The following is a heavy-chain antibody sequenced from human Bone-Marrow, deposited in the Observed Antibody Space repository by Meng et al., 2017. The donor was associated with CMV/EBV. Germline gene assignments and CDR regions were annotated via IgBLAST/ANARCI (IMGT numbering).Heavy chain of an antibody. CDR3: ATVGLGMNWFDP. V-gene: IGHV4-34*09. CDR1: GGSFSGYY. J-gene: IGHJ5*02. Sequence: QVQRQESGPGLVQPSPTLSLTCAVYGGSFSGYYWSWIRQPPGKGLEWIAEINHSGNTNYNPSLKSRVTISVDTSKNQFSLKLSSVTAADTAVYYCATVGLGMNWFDPWGQGTLVTVSS. CDR2: INHSGNT.